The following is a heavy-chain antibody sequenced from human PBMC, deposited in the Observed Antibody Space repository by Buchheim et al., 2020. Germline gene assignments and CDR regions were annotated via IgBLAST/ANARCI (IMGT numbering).Heavy chain of an antibody. D-gene: IGHD2-15*01. CDR2: IYNSGST. CDR3: ASLPYCSGSTCYNPFDY. J-gene: IGHJ4*02. Sequence: QVQLQESGPGLVKPSETLSLTCTVSGGSISSYYWSWIRQPPGKGLEWIGYIYNSGSTNYNPSPESRVTISMDTSKSQVSLKLSSVTAADTAVYYCASLPYCSGSTCYNPFDYWGQGTL. V-gene: IGHV4-4*08. CDR1: GGSISSYY.